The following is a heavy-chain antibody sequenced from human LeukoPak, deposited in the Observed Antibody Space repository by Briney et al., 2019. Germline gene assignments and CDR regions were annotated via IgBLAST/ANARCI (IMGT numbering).Heavy chain of an antibody. V-gene: IGHV1-24*01. CDR1: GYTLTELS. J-gene: IGHJ4*02. CDR2: FDPEDGET. Sequence: ASVKVSCKVSGYTLTELSMHWVRQAPGKGLEWMGGFDPEDGETIYAQKFQGRVTMTEDTSTDTAYMELSSLRSEDTAVYYCATIPYGSGPMGYSDYWGQGTLVTVSS. CDR3: ATIPYGSGPMGYSDY. D-gene: IGHD3-10*01.